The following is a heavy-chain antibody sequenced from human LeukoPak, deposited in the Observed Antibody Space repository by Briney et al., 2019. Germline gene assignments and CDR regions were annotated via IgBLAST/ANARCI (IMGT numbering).Heavy chain of an antibody. CDR2: IDHSGST. J-gene: IGHJ4*02. V-gene: IGHV4-34*01. D-gene: IGHD5-18*01. CDR1: GGSFSGYY. CDR3: ARGGPYSYGSQPHDY. Sequence: ETLSLTCAVYGGSFSGYYWSWIRQPPGKGLEWIGEIDHSGSTNYNPSLKSRVTISVDTSKNQFSLKLSSVTAADTAVYYCARGGPYSYGSQPHDYWGQGTLVTVSS.